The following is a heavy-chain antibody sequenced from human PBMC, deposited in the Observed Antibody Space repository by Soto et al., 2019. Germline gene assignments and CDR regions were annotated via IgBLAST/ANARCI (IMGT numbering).Heavy chain of an antibody. Sequence: QVQLQQWGAGLLKPSETLSLTCAVYGGSFSGYYWNWIRQPPGKGLEWIGEINHSGSTNYNPSLKSRVTLSVDTSKPQFSLKLSSVTAAATAVYYFARGWARIFDYWGQGTLVTVSS. CDR1: GGSFSGYY. CDR2: INHSGST. J-gene: IGHJ4*02. CDR3: ARGWARIFDY. V-gene: IGHV4-34*01. D-gene: IGHD7-27*01.